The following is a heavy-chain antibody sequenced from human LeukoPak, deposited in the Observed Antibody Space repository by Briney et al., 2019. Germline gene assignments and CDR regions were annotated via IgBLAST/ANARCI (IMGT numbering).Heavy chain of an antibody. J-gene: IGHJ5*02. CDR1: GGSISSGGYY. CDR2: IYYSGST. Sequence: SETPSLTCTVSGGSISSGGYYWSWIRQHPGKGLEWIGYIYYSGSTYYNPSLKSRVTISVDTSKNQFSLKLSSVTAADTAVYYCAREDENWFDPWGQGTLVTVSS. CDR3: AREDENWFDP. V-gene: IGHV4-31*03.